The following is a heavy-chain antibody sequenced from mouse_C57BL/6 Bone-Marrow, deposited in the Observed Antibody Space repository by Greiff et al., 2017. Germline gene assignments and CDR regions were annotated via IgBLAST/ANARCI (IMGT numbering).Heavy chain of an antibody. Sequence: QVQLQQPGAELVKPGASVKLSCKASGYTFTSYWMHWVKQRPGRGLEWIGRIDPNSGGTKYNEKFKSKATLTVDKPSSTAYMQLSSPTSEDSAVYYCAHGNYLYWYFAVWGTGTTVTVSS. CDR1: GYTFTSYW. V-gene: IGHV1-72*01. CDR2: IDPNSGGT. J-gene: IGHJ1*03. CDR3: AHGNYLYWYFAV. D-gene: IGHD2-1*01.